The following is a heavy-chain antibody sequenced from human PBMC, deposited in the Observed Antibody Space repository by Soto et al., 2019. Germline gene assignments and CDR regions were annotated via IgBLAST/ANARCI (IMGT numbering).Heavy chain of an antibody. CDR3: AIRPGGGIYYYGMDV. J-gene: IGHJ6*02. D-gene: IGHD3-16*01. V-gene: IGHV1-69*12. CDR1: GGTFSSYA. Sequence: QVPLVQSGAEVKKPGSSVKVSCKASGGTFSSYAISWVRQAPGQGLEWMGGIIPIFGTANFAQNFQGRVTITADESTNTAYMELSSLRSEDTAVYYCAIRPGGGIYYYGMDVWGQGTTVSVSS. CDR2: IIPIFGTA.